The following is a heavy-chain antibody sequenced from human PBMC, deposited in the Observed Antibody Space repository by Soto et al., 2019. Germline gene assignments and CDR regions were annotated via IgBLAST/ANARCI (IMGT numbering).Heavy chain of an antibody. CDR3: AHRVLRTVFGLVTTTAIYFDF. D-gene: IGHD3-3*01. CDR2: IYWDDDK. J-gene: IGHJ4*02. V-gene: IGHV2-5*02. Sequence: QITLNESGPTVMRPTETLTLTCRFSGFSLTTSGVGVGWIRQSPGKAPEWLALIYWDDDKRYSTSLKSRLTITQDTSKNQVVLTVSDLDPTDTATYYCAHRVLRTVFGLVTTTAIYFDFWGQGTPVAVSS. CDR1: GFSLTTSGVG.